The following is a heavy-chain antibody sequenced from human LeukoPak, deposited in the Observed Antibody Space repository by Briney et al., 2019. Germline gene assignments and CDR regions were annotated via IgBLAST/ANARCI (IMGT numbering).Heavy chain of an antibody. CDR2: INSDGSST. J-gene: IGHJ6*03. V-gene: IGHV3-74*01. D-gene: IGHD5-18*01. CDR1: GFTFSSYW. Sequence: GGSLRLSCAASGFTFSSYWMHWVRQAPGKGLVWVSRINSDGSSTSYADSVKGRFTISRDNARNTLYLQMNSLRAEDTAVYYCARGGYSYGYHVYYYMDVWGKGTTVTVSS. CDR3: ARGGYSYGYHVYYYMDV.